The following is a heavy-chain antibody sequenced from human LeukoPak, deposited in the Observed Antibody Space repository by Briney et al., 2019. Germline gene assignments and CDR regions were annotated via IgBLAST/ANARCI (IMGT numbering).Heavy chain of an antibody. CDR2: IRSKANSYAT. D-gene: IGHD2-15*01. J-gene: IGHJ4*02. CDR3: TRHGYCSGGSCHGGDY. Sequence: GGSLRLSCAASGFTFSGSAMHWVRQASGKGLEWVGRIRSKANSYATAYAASVKGRFTISRDDSKNTAHLQMNSLKTEDTAVYYCTRHGYCSGGSCHGGDYWGQGTLVTVSS. V-gene: IGHV3-73*01. CDR1: GFTFSGSA.